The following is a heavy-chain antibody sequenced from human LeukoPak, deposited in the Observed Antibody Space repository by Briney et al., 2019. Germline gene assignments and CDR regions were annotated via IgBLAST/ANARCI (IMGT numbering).Heavy chain of an antibody. CDR2: ISSSSSYI. J-gene: IGHJ4*02. CDR3: ARDHGSGWLIDY. Sequence: GGSLRLSCAASGFTFSSYSMNWVRQAPGKGLEWVSSISSSSSYIYYADSVKGRFTISRDNAKNSLYLQMNSLRAEDTAVYYCARDHGSGWLIDYWGQGTLVTVSS. CDR1: GFTFSSYS. V-gene: IGHV3-21*01. D-gene: IGHD6-19*01.